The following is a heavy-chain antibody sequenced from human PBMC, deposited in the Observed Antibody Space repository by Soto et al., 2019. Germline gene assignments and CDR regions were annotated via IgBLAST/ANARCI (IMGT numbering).Heavy chain of an antibody. CDR2: IDYSGTT. CDR3: ARHDYGDYSDY. D-gene: IGHD4-17*01. Sequence: SETLSLTCTVSGGSISSFGYYWGWIRQSPGKGLEWIGSIDYSGTTYHNLSLKSRVTISVDLSKNQFSLKLTSVTAADTSVYYCARHDYGDYSDYWGQGTLVTGSS. J-gene: IGHJ4*02. CDR1: GGSISSFGYY. V-gene: IGHV4-39*01.